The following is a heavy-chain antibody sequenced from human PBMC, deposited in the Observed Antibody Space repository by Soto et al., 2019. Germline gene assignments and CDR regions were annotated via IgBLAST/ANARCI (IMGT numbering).Heavy chain of an antibody. V-gene: IGHV1-18*01. Sequence: QVRLVQSGAEVKKPGASVKVSCKASGYTFTSYGISWVRQAPGQGLEWMGWISAYNGNTNYAQKLQGRVTMTTDTSTSTAYMELTSLRSDDTAVYYCARDGVDTATGYYYGMDVWGQGTTVTVSS. CDR2: ISAYNGNT. D-gene: IGHD5-18*01. CDR1: GYTFTSYG. CDR3: ARDGVDTATGYYYGMDV. J-gene: IGHJ6*02.